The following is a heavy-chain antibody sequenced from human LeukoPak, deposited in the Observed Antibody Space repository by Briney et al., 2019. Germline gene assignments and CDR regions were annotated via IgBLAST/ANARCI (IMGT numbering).Heavy chain of an antibody. D-gene: IGHD3-22*01. J-gene: IGHJ4*02. Sequence: PGGSLRLSCAASGFTFDDYAMHWVRQAPGKGLEWVSGISWNSGSIGYADSVKGRFTISRDNAKNSLYLQMNSLRAEDTALYYCAKDIGYYYDSSGYYHNWGQGTLVTVSS. CDR2: ISWNSGSI. V-gene: IGHV3-9*01. CDR1: GFTFDDYA. CDR3: AKDIGYYYDSSGYYHN.